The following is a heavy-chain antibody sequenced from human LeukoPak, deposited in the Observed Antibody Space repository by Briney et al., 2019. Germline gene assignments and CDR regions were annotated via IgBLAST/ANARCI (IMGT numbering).Heavy chain of an antibody. V-gene: IGHV1-69*02. Sequence: ASVKVSCKASGGTFSSYTISWVRQAPGQGLEWMGRIIAILGIANYAQKFQGRVTITADKSTSTAYMELSSLRSEDTAMYYCARRSSALDAFDIWGQGTMVTVSS. J-gene: IGHJ3*02. CDR1: GGTFSSYT. D-gene: IGHD6-25*01. CDR2: IIAILGIA. CDR3: ARRSSALDAFDI.